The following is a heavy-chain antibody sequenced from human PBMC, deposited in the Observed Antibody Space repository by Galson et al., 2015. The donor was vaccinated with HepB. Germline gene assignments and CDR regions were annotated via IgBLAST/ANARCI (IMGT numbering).Heavy chain of an antibody. CDR2: IYYSGST. J-gene: IGHJ6*02. D-gene: IGHD6-19*01. Sequence: SETLSLTCTVSGGSISSYYWSWIRQPPGKGLEWIGYIYYSGSTNYHTSLKSRVTISVDTSKNQFSLKLSSVTAADTAVYYCARDRTSGYSSGWGHYYYYGMDVWGQGTTVTVSS. V-gene: IGHV4-59*01. CDR1: GGSISSYY. CDR3: ARDRTSGYSSGWGHYYYYGMDV.